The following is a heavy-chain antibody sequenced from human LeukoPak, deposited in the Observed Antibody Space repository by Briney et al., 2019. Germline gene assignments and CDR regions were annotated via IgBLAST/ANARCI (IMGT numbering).Heavy chain of an antibody. J-gene: IGHJ4*02. CDR1: GYIFINHG. CDR3: ARWGGSPNDY. Sequence: ASVKVSCKASGYIFINHGIAWVRQAPGQGLEYMGWISAYNGNTDYAQKLQGRVTVTTDTSTSTAYMELRSLRSDDTAVYYCARWGGSPNDYWGQGTLVTVSS. CDR2: ISAYNGNT. V-gene: IGHV1-18*01. D-gene: IGHD1-26*01.